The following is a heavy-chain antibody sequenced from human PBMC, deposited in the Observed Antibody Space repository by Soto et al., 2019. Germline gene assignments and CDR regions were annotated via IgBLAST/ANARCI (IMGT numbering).Heavy chain of an antibody. CDR2: ISGSAGNT. J-gene: IGHJ3*02. CDR1: GFTFSSYA. D-gene: IGHD4-17*01. Sequence: EVQLLESGGGLVQPGGSLRLSCAASGFTFSSYAMNWVRQAPGKGLEWGATISGSAGNTYYADSVKGRFTISRDNSKNNLYLQMNSLRAEDTALYYGAKVPWESSGDPSVDCDIWGQGTMVTVS. CDR3: AKVPWESSGDPSVDCDI. V-gene: IGHV3-23*01.